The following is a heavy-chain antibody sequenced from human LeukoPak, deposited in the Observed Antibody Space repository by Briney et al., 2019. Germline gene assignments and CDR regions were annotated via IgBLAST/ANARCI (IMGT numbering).Heavy chain of an antibody. V-gene: IGHV4-61*02. CDR3: ARYRLGWFDP. Sequence: PSQTLSLTRSVSSDSISSTSGTYFWGWIRQPAGKGLEWIGRINTSGSTNYNPSLKSRVTMSVDTSKNQFSLKVTSVTAADTAVYYCARYRLGWFDPWGRGTLVTVSS. J-gene: IGHJ5*02. D-gene: IGHD1-1*01. CDR1: SDSISSTSGTYF. CDR2: INTSGST.